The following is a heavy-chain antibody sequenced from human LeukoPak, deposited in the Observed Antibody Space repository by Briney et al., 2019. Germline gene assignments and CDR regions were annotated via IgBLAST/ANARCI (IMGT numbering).Heavy chain of an antibody. CDR3: AKDGGSYCGGDCYIDY. J-gene: IGHJ4*02. V-gene: IGHV3-30*18. D-gene: IGHD2-21*02. Sequence: GGSLRLSCAASGFTFSSYWMHWVRQAPGKGLEWVAVISYDGSNKYYADSVKGRFTISRDNSKNTLYLQMNSLRAEDTAVYYCAKDGGSYCGGDCYIDYWGQGTLVTVSS. CDR1: GFTFSSYW. CDR2: ISYDGSNK.